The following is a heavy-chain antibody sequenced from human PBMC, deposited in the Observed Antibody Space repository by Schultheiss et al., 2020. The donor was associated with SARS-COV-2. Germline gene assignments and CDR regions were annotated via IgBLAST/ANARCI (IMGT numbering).Heavy chain of an antibody. CDR3: ARDARPFSQAYPYYGLDV. CDR2: LSHSGSTQ. CDR1: GKFTFSSYG. J-gene: IGHJ6*02. Sequence: GGSLRLSCAASGKFTFSSYGMHWVRQAPGKGLEWVAGLSHSGSTQYYADSVMGRFTISRDNSRDTLFLQLNSLRAEDTAVYYCARDARPFSQAYPYYGLDVWGQGTTVTVSS. V-gene: IGHV3-30*03.